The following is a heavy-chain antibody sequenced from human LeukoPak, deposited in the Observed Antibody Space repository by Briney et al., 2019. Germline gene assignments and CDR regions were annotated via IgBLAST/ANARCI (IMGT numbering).Heavy chain of an antibody. Sequence: PSETLSLTCTVSGGSISSYYWSWIRQPPGKGLEWIGYIYYSGSTYYNPSLESRVTISVDTSKNQFSLKLSSVTAADTAVYYCARLIAVTPEYYFDYWGQGTLVTFSS. CDR2: IYYSGST. V-gene: IGHV4-59*08. D-gene: IGHD4-17*01. J-gene: IGHJ4*02. CDR3: ARLIAVTPEYYFDY. CDR1: GGSISSYY.